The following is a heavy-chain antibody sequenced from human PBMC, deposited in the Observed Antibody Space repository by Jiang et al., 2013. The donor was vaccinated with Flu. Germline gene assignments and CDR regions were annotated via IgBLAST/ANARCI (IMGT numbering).Heavy chain of an antibody. CDR3: AKYQVGTMLEY. V-gene: IGHV4-39*01. D-gene: IGHD1-7*01. CDR2: IYSGIA. Sequence: ETLSLICTVSGDSISSSTSYWGWIRQPPGKGLEWIGSIYSGIASYNPSLQSRLTISMDTSKNQFSLRLTSVTAADTAIYYCAKYQVGTMLEYWGQGTLVTVSS. CDR1: GDSISSSTSY. J-gene: IGHJ4*02.